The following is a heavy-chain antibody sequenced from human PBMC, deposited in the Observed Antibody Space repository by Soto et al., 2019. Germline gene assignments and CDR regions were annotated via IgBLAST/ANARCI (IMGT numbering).Heavy chain of an antibody. J-gene: IGHJ4*02. Sequence: QVQLQESGPGLVKPSQTLSLTCTVSGGSISSGDYYWSWIRQPPGKGLEWIGYIYYSGSTYYNPSLKSRVTIAVDTSKNQFSLKLSSVTGADTAVYYCARDNGITGTGVFDYWGQGTPVTVSS. V-gene: IGHV4-30-4*01. CDR3: ARDNGITGTGVFDY. CDR1: GGSISSGDYY. D-gene: IGHD1-7*01. CDR2: IYYSGST.